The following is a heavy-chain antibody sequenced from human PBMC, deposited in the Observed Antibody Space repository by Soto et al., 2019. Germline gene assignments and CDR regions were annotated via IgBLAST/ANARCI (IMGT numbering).Heavy chain of an antibody. Sequence: SETLSLTCAVSSVSVTTNDFSWSWIRRPPGMGLEWIGYISHRGSTSYNPSLKSRVTISLDRSKNQFSLRLTSVTAADTAVYFCARVGGYGDPKFDCWGQGTLVTVSS. J-gene: IGHJ4*02. CDR3: ARVGGYGDPKFDC. V-gene: IGHV4-30-2*01. CDR1: SVSVTTNDFS. CDR2: ISHRGST. D-gene: IGHD4-17*01.